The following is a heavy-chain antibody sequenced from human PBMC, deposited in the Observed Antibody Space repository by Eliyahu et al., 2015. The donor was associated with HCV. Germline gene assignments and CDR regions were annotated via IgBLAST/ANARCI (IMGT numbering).Heavy chain of an antibody. CDR1: GFTFGXYA. CDR3: TVPEYYYDSSGYLSYFDY. V-gene: IGHV3-49*05. D-gene: IGHD3-22*01. Sequence: EVQLVESGGGLVKPGRSLRLSCTASGFTFGXYAXSWFRQAPGKGLEWVGFIRSKAYGGTTEYAASVKGRFTISRDDSKSIAYLQMNSLKTEDTAVYYCTVPEYYYDSSGYLSYFDYWGQGTLVTVSS. J-gene: IGHJ4*02. CDR2: IRSKAYGGTT.